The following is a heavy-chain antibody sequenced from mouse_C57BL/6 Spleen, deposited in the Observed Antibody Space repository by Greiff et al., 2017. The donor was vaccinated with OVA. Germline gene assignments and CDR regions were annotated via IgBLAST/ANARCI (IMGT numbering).Heavy chain of an antibody. CDR3: ARSTPYYYGSDWYFDV. V-gene: IGHV1-31*01. J-gene: IGHJ1*03. CDR1: GYSFTGYY. D-gene: IGHD1-1*01. CDR2: IYPYNGVS. Sequence: VQLKQSGPELVKPGASVKISCKASGYSFTGYYMHWVKQSHGNILDWIGYIYPYNGVSSYNQKFKGKATLTVDKSSSTAYMELRSLTSEDSAVYYCARSTPYYYGSDWYFDVWGTGTTVTVSS.